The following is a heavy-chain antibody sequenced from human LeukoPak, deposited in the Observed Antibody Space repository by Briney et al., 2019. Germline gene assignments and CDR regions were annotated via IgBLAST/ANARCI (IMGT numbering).Heavy chain of an antibody. J-gene: IGHJ4*02. Sequence: GESLKISCQGSGYIFTSYWIGWVRQMPGKGLGWMGIIYPGDSDTRYSPSFQGQVTISADKSISTAYLQWSSLKASDTAMYYCARHQLSVAGDPIDYWGQGTLVTVSS. CDR3: ARHQLSVAGDPIDY. CDR1: GYIFTSYW. V-gene: IGHV5-51*01. D-gene: IGHD6-19*01. CDR2: IYPGDSDT.